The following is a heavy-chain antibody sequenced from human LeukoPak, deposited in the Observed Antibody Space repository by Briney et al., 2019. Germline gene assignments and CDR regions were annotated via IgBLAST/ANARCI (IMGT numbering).Heavy chain of an antibody. D-gene: IGHD6-13*01. V-gene: IGHV1-18*04. CDR1: GYTFTSYG. Sequence: ASVKVSCKASGYTFTSYGISWVRQAPGQGLEWMGWISAYNGNTNYAQKLQGRVTMTTDTSTSTAYMELRSLRSDDTAVYYCARGSYSSSWYLRYGMDVWGKGTTVTVSS. CDR2: ISAYNGNT. J-gene: IGHJ6*04. CDR3: ARGSYSSSWYLRYGMDV.